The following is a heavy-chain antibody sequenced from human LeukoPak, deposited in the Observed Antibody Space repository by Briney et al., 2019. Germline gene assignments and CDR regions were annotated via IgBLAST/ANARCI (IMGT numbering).Heavy chain of an antibody. Sequence: GGSLRLSCAASGFTFSSYGMRWVRQAPGKGLEWVAVISYDGSNKYYADSVKGRFTISRDNSKNTLYLQMNSLRADDTAVYYCATLGEGFYSSSWYGAFDIWGQGTMVTVSS. CDR2: ISYDGSNK. J-gene: IGHJ3*02. V-gene: IGHV3-30*03. D-gene: IGHD6-13*01. CDR1: GFTFSSYG. CDR3: ATLGEGFYSSSWYGAFDI.